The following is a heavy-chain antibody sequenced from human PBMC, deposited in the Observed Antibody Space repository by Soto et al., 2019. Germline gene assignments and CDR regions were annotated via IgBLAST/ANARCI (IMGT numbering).Heavy chain of an antibody. CDR1: GFSFSSYA. Sequence: EVQLLESGGGLVQPGGSLRLSCAASGFSFSSYAMSWVRQAPGKGLEWVSTISGSDGKTFYADSVKGRFSISRDTSDNTLYLQMNSLRVDDTAIYYCARWNYLDYWGQGARVTVSS. D-gene: IGHD2-15*01. V-gene: IGHV3-23*01. CDR3: ARWNYLDY. CDR2: ISGSDGKT. J-gene: IGHJ4*02.